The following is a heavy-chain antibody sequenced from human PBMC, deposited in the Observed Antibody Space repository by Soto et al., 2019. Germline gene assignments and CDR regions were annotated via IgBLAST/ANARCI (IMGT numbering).Heavy chain of an antibody. CDR2: IYSGGAT. CDR3: ARDWTYNGV. Sequence: EVQLVESGGGLVQPGGSLRLSCAASGFTVSNNYMRWVRQAPGKGLEWVSLIYSGGATYYADSVKGRFTISRDNSKNTLYLQMNSLRAEDTAVYYCARDWTYNGVGGQGILVTVSS. J-gene: IGHJ4*02. CDR1: GFTVSNNY. V-gene: IGHV3-66*01. D-gene: IGHD1-7*01.